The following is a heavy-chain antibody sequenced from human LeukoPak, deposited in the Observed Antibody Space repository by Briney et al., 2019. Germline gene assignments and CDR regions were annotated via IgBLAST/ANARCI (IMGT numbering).Heavy chain of an antibody. CDR1: GGSISSGSYY. Sequence: SETLSLTCTVSGGSISSGSYYWSWIRQPAGKGLEWIGRIYTSGSTNYNPSLKSRVTISVDTSKNQFSLKLSSVTAADTAVYYCAREKAVANFVNYDYWGQGTLVTVSS. CDR3: AREKAVANFVNYDY. J-gene: IGHJ4*02. D-gene: IGHD6-19*01. CDR2: IYTSGST. V-gene: IGHV4-61*02.